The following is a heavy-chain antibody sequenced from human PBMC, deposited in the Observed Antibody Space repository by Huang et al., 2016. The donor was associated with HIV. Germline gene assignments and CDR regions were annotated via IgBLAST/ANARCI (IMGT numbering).Heavy chain of an antibody. CDR1: EFTFSDYA. J-gene: IGHJ5*02. V-gene: IGHV3-30*18. CDR2: ISYDGNYK. D-gene: IGHD6-13*01. CDR3: AKEIAVPGSRWFDP. Sequence: QVQLVESGGGVVQPGRSLRLSCAASEFTFSDYAMHWVRQAPGKGLVWLAVISYDGNYKNHADSVKGRFTISRDNSKNTLYLEMNSLRAEDTAVYFCAKEIAVPGSRWFDPWGQGTLVTVSS.